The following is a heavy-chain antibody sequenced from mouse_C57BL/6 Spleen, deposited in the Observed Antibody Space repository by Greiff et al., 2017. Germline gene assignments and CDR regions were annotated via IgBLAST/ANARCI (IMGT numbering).Heavy chain of an antibody. CDR3: ARSKGYPYAMDY. D-gene: IGHD2-2*01. V-gene: IGHV5-16*01. Sequence: EVKLMESEGGLVQPGSSMKLSCTASGFTFSDYYMAWVRQVPEKGLEWVANINYDGSSTYYLDSLKSRFIISRDNAKNILYLQMSSLKSEDTATYYCARSKGYPYAMDYWGQGTSVTVSS. CDR2: INYDGSST. J-gene: IGHJ4*01. CDR1: GFTFSDYY.